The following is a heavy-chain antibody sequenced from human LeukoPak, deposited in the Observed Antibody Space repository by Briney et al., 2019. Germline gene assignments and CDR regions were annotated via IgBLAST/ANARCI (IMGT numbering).Heavy chain of an antibody. CDR3: ARDFFREVGAGAFDI. Sequence: GGSLRLSCAASGFTFSSYAMHWVRQAPGKGLEWVAVISYDGSNKYYADSVKGRFTISRDNSKNTLYLQMNSLRAEDTAVYYCARDFFREVGAGAFDIWGQGTMVTVSS. CDR2: ISYDGSNK. J-gene: IGHJ3*02. V-gene: IGHV3-30*04. D-gene: IGHD1-26*01. CDR1: GFTFSSYA.